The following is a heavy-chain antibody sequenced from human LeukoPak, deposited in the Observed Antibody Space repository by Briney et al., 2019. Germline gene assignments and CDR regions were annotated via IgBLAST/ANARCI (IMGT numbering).Heavy chain of an antibody. CDR2: IYNSGST. CDR1: GGSISSNY. CDR3: ARAGYYYDSSGYFLKGYFDH. Sequence: PSETLSLTCTVSGGSISSNYWSWIRQPPGKGLEWIGYIYNSGSTNYNPSLKSRVTISVDTSKNQLSLKLSSVTAADTAVYYCARAGYYYDSSGYFLKGYFDHWGQGTLVTVSS. D-gene: IGHD3-22*01. V-gene: IGHV4-59*01. J-gene: IGHJ4*02.